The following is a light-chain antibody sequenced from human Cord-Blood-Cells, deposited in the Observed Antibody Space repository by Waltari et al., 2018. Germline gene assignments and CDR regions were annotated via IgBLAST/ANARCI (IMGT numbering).Light chain of an antibody. CDR3: CSDAASSAFV. J-gene: IGLJ1*01. CDR2: EVS. Sequence: QSALTQPASVSGSPGQSITISCTGTSSDVGSYNLVSWYQQHPGKAPKLRIYEVSKRPSGVSDRISSSKSGNTASLTISGLQAEDEADYYCCSDAASSAFVVGTGTKVTVL. V-gene: IGLV2-23*02. CDR1: SSDVGSYNL.